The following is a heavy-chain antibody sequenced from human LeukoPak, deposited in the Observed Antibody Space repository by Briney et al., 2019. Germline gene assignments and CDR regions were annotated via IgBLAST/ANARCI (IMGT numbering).Heavy chain of an antibody. J-gene: IGHJ4*02. CDR3: ARGLRDGYTLFYFDY. CDR2: IYYTGST. V-gene: IGHV4-4*02. CDR1: GGSISSSNW. D-gene: IGHD5-24*01. Sequence: SGTLSLTCAVSGGSISSSNWWTWVRQPPGKGLEWIGSIYYTGSTFYNPSLKSRVTISVDTSKNQFSMKLSSVTAADTAVYFCARGLRDGYTLFYFDYWGQGTLVTVSS.